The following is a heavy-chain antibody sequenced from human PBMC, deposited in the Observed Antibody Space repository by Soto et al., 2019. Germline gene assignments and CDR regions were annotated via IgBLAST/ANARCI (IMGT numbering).Heavy chain of an antibody. Sequence: TLSLTCTVSGGSISSYYWSWIRQPPGKGLEWIGYIYYSGSTNYNPSLKSRVTISVDTSKNQFSLKLSSVTAADTAVYYCARVRGWFDYWGQGTLVTVSS. CDR2: IYYSGST. J-gene: IGHJ4*02. CDR3: ARVRGWFDY. CDR1: GGSISSYY. V-gene: IGHV4-59*01. D-gene: IGHD6-19*01.